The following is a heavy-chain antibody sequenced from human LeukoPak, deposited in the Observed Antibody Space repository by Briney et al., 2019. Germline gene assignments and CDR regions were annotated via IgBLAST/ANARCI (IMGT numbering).Heavy chain of an antibody. V-gene: IGHV1-46*01. CDR1: GYTFTSYY. CDR3: ARDKSSGSYSSLRGRFDP. J-gene: IGHJ5*02. CDR2: INPSGGST. D-gene: IGHD1-26*01. Sequence: GASVKVSCKASGYTFTSYYMHWVRQAPGQGLEWMGMINPSGGSTGYAQKFQDRITMTRDTSTSTVYMELSSLRSEDTAVYYCARDKSSGSYSSLRGRFDPWGQGTLVTVSS.